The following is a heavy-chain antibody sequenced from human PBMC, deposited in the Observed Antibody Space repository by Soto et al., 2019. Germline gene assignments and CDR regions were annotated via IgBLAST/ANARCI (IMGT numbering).Heavy chain of an antibody. CDR3: ASMYYYGSGSYKYYYYYGMDV. J-gene: IGHJ6*02. CDR1: GGSISSSSYY. V-gene: IGHV4-39*01. D-gene: IGHD3-10*01. CDR2: IYYSGST. Sequence: SETLSLTCTVSGGSISSSSYYWGWIRQPPGKGLEWIGSIYYSGSTYYNPSLKSRVTISVDTSKNQFSLKLSSVTAADTAVYYCASMYYYGSGSYKYYYYYGMDVWGQGTTVTVSS.